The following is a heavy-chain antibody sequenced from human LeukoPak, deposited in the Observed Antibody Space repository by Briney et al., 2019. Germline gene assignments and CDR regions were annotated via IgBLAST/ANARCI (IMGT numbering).Heavy chain of an antibody. J-gene: IGHJ3*02. Sequence: GGSLRLSCSASGFTFSTYAVHWVRDAPGKGLEWVAIISYDGSNKYHTESVRGRFTISGDSYKNTLYLPLNSLRSEDTAVYYCAITSRDSGLRGGQRGAFDIWGQGTMVTVSS. CDR3: AITSRDSGLRGGQRGAFDI. V-gene: IGHV3-30-3*01. D-gene: IGHD5-12*01. CDR1: GFTFSTYA. CDR2: ISYDGSNK.